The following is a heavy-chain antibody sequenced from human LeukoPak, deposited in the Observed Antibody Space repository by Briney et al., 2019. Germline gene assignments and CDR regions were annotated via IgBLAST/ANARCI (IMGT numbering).Heavy chain of an antibody. CDR1: GFTFSSYS. D-gene: IGHD2-2*01. J-gene: IGHJ4*02. V-gene: IGHV3-23*01. CDR2: ISGGGIGI. Sequence: GGSLRLSCAASGFTFSSYSMNWVRQAPGKGPEWVSAISGGGIGIYYADSLKGRFTISRDDSKNTLYLQMNSLRAEDTAVYYCTRRRGNQQPIDYWGQGTLVTVSS. CDR3: TRRRGNQQPIDY.